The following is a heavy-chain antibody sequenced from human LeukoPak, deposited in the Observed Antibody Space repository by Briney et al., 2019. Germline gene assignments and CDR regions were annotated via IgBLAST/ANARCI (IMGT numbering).Heavy chain of an antibody. CDR2: INHSGST. CDR3: ARKYSSSYWFDP. Sequence: PSETLSLTCAVYGGSFSGYYWSWIRQPPGKGLEWIGEINHSGSTNYNPSLKSRVTISVDTSKNQFSLKLSSVTAADTAAYYCARKYSSSYWFDPWGQGTLVTVSS. D-gene: IGHD6-13*01. CDR1: GGSFSGYY. V-gene: IGHV4-34*01. J-gene: IGHJ5*02.